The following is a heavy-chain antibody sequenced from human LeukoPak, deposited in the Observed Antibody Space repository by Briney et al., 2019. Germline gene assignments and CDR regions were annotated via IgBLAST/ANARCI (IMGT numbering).Heavy chain of an antibody. Sequence: SETLFLTCIVSGDSVTTTNFYLCCIRHPPVKFLVWIGSLYYGVNTYYKPSLKSRVTISVDTSLNQFSLILTSVTAADTGMYYCARLRVQQLASSYYMDVWGKGTTVTVSS. CDR3: ARLRVQQLASSYYMDV. D-gene: IGHD6-13*01. J-gene: IGHJ6*03. CDR1: GDSVTTTNFY. V-gene: IGHV4-39*01. CDR2: LYYGVNT.